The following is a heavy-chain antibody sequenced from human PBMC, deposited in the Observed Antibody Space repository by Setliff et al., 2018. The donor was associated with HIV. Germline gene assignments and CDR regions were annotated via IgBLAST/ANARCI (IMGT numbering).Heavy chain of an antibody. CDR2: TYYSGAT. CDR1: GDSISSGGYY. V-gene: IGHV4-31*03. Sequence: LSLTCTVSGDSISSGGYYWSWIRQLPGKGLEWIGYTYYSGATYYNPSLKNRVTISLDTSKSQFSLKLTSVTAADTALYYCASGRGAKGGYDYFGSWGQGTLVTVSS. J-gene: IGHJ4*02. CDR3: ASGRGAKGGYDYFGS. D-gene: IGHD5-12*01.